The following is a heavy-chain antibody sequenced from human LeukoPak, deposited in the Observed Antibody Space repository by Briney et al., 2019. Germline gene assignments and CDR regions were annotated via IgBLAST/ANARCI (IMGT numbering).Heavy chain of an antibody. Sequence: GGTLRLSCAASGFTFSSYWMSWVRQAPGKGLEWVANIKQDGSEKYYVDSVKGRFTISRDNAKNSLYLQMNSLRAEDTAVYYCARGGHRRYYYTSGSAFDPWGQGTLVTVSS. V-gene: IGHV3-7*01. J-gene: IGHJ5*02. D-gene: IGHD3-10*01. CDR2: IKQDGSEK. CDR1: GFTFSSYW. CDR3: ARGGHRRYYYTSGSAFDP.